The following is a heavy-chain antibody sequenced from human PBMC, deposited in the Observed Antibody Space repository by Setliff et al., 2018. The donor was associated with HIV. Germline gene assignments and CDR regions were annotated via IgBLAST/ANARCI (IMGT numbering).Heavy chain of an antibody. CDR3: ARDHCGGDCYSLWYFDL. V-gene: IGHV1-69*05. J-gene: IGHJ2*01. D-gene: IGHD2-21*02. CDR2: IIPIFGTK. Sequence: SVKVSCKASGGTFSSYAISWVRQAPGQGLEWMGGIIPIFGTKNYAQKFQGRVTITTDESTSTAYMELSSLRSEDTAVYYCARDHCGGDCYSLWYFDLWGRGTLFTVSS. CDR1: GGTFSSYA.